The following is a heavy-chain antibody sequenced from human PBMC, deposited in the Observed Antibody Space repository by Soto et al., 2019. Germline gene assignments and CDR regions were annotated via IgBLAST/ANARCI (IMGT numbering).Heavy chain of an antibody. CDR3: AREVSDYYDSSGSQFDP. V-gene: IGHV4-61*01. J-gene: IGHJ5*02. CDR1: GGSVSSGSYY. CDR2: IYYSGST. Sequence: SETLSLTCTVSGGSVSSGSYYWSWIRQPPGNGLEWIGYIYYSGSTNYNPSLKSRVTISVDTSKNQFSLKLSSVTAADTAVYYCAREVSDYYDSSGSQFDPWGQGTLVTVSS. D-gene: IGHD3-22*01.